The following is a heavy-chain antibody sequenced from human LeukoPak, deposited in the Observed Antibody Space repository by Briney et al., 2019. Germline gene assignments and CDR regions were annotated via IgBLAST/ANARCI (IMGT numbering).Heavy chain of an antibody. CDR2: ISSSTSYI. CDR1: GFTFSSYS. J-gene: IGHJ4*02. V-gene: IGHV3-21*01. Sequence: GGSLRLSCAAPGFTFSSYSMNWVRQAPGKGLEWVSFISSSTSYISYADSVKGRFTISRDNAKNSLYLQMNSLRAEDTALYYCARRFDSWGQGTLVSVSS. CDR3: ARRFDS.